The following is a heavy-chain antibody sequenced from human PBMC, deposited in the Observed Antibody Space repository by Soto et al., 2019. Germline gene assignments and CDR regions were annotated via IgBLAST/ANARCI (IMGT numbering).Heavy chain of an antibody. V-gene: IGHV1-69*01. Sequence: QVQLVQSGAEVKKPGSSVKVSCKASGGTFSSYAISWVRQAPGQGLEWMGGIIPIFGTANYAQKFQGRVTITADESTCTAYMELSSLRSEDTAVYYCASRRGAIAARPALGYYFDYWGQGTLVTVSS. J-gene: IGHJ4*02. CDR3: ASRRGAIAARPALGYYFDY. CDR2: IIPIFGTA. D-gene: IGHD6-6*01. CDR1: GGTFSSYA.